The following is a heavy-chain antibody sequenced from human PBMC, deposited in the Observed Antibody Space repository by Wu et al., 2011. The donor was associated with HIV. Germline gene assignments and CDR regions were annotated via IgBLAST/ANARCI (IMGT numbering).Heavy chain of an antibody. D-gene: IGHD6-25*01. Sequence: QKFQGRVTMTRDTSISTAYMEVTRLRSDDTAVYYCARVGAAARNYYFDYWGQGTLVTVSS. J-gene: IGHJ4*02. CDR3: ARVGAAARNYYFDY. V-gene: IGHV1-2*02.